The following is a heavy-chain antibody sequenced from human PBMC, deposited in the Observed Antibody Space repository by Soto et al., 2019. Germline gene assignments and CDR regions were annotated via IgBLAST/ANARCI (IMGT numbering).Heavy chain of an antibody. V-gene: IGHV3-30-3*01. D-gene: IGHD2-15*01. J-gene: IGHJ3*02. CDR2: ISYDGSNK. Sequence: GGSLRLSCAASGFTFSSYAMHWVRQAPGKGLEWVAVISYDGSNKYYADSVKGRFTISRDNSKNTLYLQMNSLRAEDTAVYYCARYCSGGSCYSDAFDIWGQGTMVTVSS. CDR1: GFTFSSYA. CDR3: ARYCSGGSCYSDAFDI.